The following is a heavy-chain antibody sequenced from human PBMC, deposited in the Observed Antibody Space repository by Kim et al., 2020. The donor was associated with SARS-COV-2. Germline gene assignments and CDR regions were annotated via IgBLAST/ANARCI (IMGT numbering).Heavy chain of an antibody. Sequence: YYVDSVKGRFTMSRDTAKNSLYLEMNSLRPEDTALYYCASLDSAQVPGVFWGQGTLVTVSS. J-gene: IGHJ4*02. D-gene: IGHD3-10*01. V-gene: IGHV3-7*03. CDR3: ASLDSAQVPGVF.